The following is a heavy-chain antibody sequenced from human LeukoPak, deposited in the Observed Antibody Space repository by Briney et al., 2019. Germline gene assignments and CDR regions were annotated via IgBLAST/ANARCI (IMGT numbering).Heavy chain of an antibody. Sequence: GGSLRLSCAASGFSFSNSGMHWVRQAPGKGLEWVAFLRSDGSNENYADSVRGRFTISRDNTKTTLYLQMNSQRAQDTAVYYCGKDNHHYRAVAAGIDHWGQGTLVTVSS. D-gene: IGHD6-19*01. CDR2: LRSDGSNE. V-gene: IGHV3-30*02. J-gene: IGHJ4*02. CDR3: GKDNHHYRAVAAGIDH. CDR1: GFSFSNSG.